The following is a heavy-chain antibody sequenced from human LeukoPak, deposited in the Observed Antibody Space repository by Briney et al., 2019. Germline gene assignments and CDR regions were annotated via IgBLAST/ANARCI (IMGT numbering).Heavy chain of an antibody. J-gene: IGHJ6*03. CDR3: SRAIQLWRNYYYYYMDV. V-gene: IGHV1-69*06. Sequence: SSVKVSCKASGGTFSRYAISWVRPAPAQGLTWMGGVIPIFCTPNFAPIFQGRGTLTANKSPSTAYMEVSSLRSEDTAVYYCSRAIQLWRNYYYYYMDVWGKGTTVTVSS. CDR1: GGTFSRYA. D-gene: IGHD5-18*01. CDR2: VIPIFCTP.